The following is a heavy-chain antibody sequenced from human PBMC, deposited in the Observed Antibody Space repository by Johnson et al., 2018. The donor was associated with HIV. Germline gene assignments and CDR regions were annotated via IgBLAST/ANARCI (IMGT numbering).Heavy chain of an antibody. D-gene: IGHD6-13*01. J-gene: IGHJ3*02. CDR1: GITVGTNY. CDR2: ISGSGGST. CDR3: GREDGDSSSWASAFDI. Sequence: VQLVESGGGLVQPGGSLRLSCAASGITVGTNYMSWVRQAPGKGLEWVSAISGSGGSTYYADSVKGRFTISRDNSKNTLYLQMNSLRAEDTAVYYWGREDGDSSSWASAFDIWGQGTMVTVSS. V-gene: IGHV3-23*04.